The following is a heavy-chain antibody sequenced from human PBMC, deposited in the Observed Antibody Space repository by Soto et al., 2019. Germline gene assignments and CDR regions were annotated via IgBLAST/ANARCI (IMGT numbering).Heavy chain of an antibody. Sequence: ASVKVSCKASGYTFTGYYMHWVRQAPGQGLEWMGWINPNSGGTNYAQKFQGWVTMTRDTSISTAYMELSRLRSDDTAVYYCARATTRVLRFLADYYGMDVWGQGTTVTVSS. CDR2: INPNSGGT. V-gene: IGHV1-2*04. CDR1: GYTFTGYY. D-gene: IGHD3-3*01. J-gene: IGHJ6*02. CDR3: ARATTRVLRFLADYYGMDV.